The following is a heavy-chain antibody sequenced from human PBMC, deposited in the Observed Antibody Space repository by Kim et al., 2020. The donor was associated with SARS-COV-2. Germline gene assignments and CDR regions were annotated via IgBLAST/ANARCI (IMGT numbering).Heavy chain of an antibody. D-gene: IGHD3-16*01. V-gene: IGHV3-30*03. J-gene: IGHJ4*02. CDR3: AGHIKDSGGY. CDR1: GFTFSSYG. Sequence: GGSLRLSCAASGFTFSSYGMHWVRQAPGKGLEWVAVISYDGSNKYYADSVKGRFTISRDNSKNTLYLQMNSLRAEDTAAYYCAGHIKDSGGYWGQGTLAT. CDR2: ISYDGSNK.